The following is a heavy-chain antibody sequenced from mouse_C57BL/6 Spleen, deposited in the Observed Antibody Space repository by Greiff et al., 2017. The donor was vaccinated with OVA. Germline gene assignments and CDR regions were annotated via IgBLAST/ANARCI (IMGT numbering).Heavy chain of an antibody. V-gene: IGHV5-17*01. J-gene: IGHJ2*01. CDR1: GFTFSDYG. CDR3: ASEIYYDYGGDY. CDR2: ISSGSSTI. Sequence: EVKVVESGGGLVKPGGSLKLSCAASGFTFSDYGMHWVRQAPEKGLEWVAYISSGSSTIYYADTVKGRFTISRDNAKNTLFLQMTSLRSEDTAMYYCASEIYYDYGGDYWGQGTTLTVSS. D-gene: IGHD2-4*01.